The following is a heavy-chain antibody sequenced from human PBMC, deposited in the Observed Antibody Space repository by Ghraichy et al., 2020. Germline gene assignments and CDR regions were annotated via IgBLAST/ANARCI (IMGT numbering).Heavy chain of an antibody. V-gene: IGHV3-7*01. CDR1: GFTFTRYW. Sequence: GGSLRLSCAASGFTFTRYWMTWVRQAPGKGLEWVSHINRGGSNKYYADSVKGRFTISRDDAEHSLFLQMNSLRDEDTAVYHCARDDKSGWYHYWGRGTLVAVSS. CDR2: INRGGSNK. D-gene: IGHD6-19*01. CDR3: ARDDKSGWYHY. J-gene: IGHJ4*02.